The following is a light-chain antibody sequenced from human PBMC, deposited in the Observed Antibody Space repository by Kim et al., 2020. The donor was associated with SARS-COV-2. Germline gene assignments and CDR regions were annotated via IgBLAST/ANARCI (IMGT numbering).Light chain of an antibody. CDR1: RPTHGRKY. V-gene: IGLV1-44*01. CDR3: AAWDDTLNGFV. J-gene: IGLJ1*01. CDR2: RND. Sequence: GQECTSPCSGSRPTHGRKYGNWVQQPPGTGPNLLIYRNDQGPSGVPYRFSGSKSCTPASLAISWLQSEDGADYYCAAWDDTLNGFVFGTGTKVTVL.